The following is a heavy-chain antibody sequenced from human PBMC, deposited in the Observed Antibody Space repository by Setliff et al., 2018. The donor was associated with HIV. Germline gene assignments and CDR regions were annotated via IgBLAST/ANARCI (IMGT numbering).Heavy chain of an antibody. Sequence: ASVKVSCKASGYTFTSYSMHWVRQAPGQRLEWMGWLRTGTGDTSYSVKFQGRLTITRDTSANTAYMELSNLRSEDTAVYCCVRRATAAEVFDYWGQGTLVTVSS. CDR1: GYTFTSYS. J-gene: IGHJ4*02. D-gene: IGHD6-13*01. V-gene: IGHV1-3*04. CDR3: VRRATAAEVFDY. CDR2: LRTGTGDT.